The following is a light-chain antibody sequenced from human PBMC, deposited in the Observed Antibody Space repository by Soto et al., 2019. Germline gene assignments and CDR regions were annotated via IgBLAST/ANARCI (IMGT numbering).Light chain of an antibody. V-gene: IGLV2-14*01. CDR1: SSDVGGYNY. J-gene: IGLJ2*01. Sequence: QSALTQPASVSGAPGQGITISCTGTSSDVGGYNYVSWYQQHPGKAPKLMIYDVSNRPSGVSNRFSGSKSANTASLTISGLQAEDEADYYCSSYTGSSTYVVFGGGTKLTVL. CDR3: SSYTGSSTYVV. CDR2: DVS.